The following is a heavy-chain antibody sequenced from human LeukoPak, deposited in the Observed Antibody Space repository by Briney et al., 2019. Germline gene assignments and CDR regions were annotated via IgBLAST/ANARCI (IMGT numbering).Heavy chain of an antibody. D-gene: IGHD6-13*01. J-gene: IGHJ4*02. CDR1: GFTFSSYW. CDR3: VRDYIAATGNFDL. V-gene: IGHV3-7*01. Sequence: GGSLRLSCAASGFTFSSYWMSWVRQAPGKGLEWVANIKQDGSEKYYVDSVKGRFTISRDNAKNSLYLQMSSLRAEDTAVYYCVRDYIAATGNFDLWGQGTLVTVSS. CDR2: IKQDGSEK.